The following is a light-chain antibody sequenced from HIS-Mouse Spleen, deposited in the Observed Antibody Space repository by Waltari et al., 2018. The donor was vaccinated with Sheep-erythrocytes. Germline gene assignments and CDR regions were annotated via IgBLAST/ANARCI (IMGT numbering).Light chain of an antibody. CDR1: NIGSKS. CDR2: DDS. CDR3: QVWDSSSDHVV. J-gene: IGLJ2*01. V-gene: IGLV3-21*03. Sequence: SYVLTQPPSVSVAPGKTARITCGGNNIGSKSVHWYQQKPGQAPVLVVYDDSDRPSGIPEGCSGSNSGNTATLTSSRVEGGDEADYYCQVWDSSSDHVVFGGGTKLTVL.